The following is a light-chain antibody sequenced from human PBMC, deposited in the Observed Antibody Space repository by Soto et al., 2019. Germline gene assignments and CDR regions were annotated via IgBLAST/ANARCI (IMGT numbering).Light chain of an antibody. CDR2: DVN. V-gene: IGLV2-14*01. CDR3: TSWTTSTTMK. Sequence: QSALTQPASVSGSPGQSITISCTGTSSDVGAYNYVSWYQQHQGKAPKLMIYDVNIRTSGVSNRFSGSKSGNTASLTISGLQAEDEADYYCTSWTTSTTMKFGGGTKLTVL. CDR1: SSDVGAYNY. J-gene: IGLJ2*01.